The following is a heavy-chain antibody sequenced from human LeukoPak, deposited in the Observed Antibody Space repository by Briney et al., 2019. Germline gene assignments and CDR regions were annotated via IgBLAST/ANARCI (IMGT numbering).Heavy chain of an antibody. CDR2: INSDGSST. J-gene: IGHJ6*02. V-gene: IGHV3-74*01. CDR1: GFTFSSYW. Sequence: GGSLRLSCAASGFTFSSYWMHWVRQAPGKGLVWVSRINSDGSSTTYADSVKGRFTISRDNAKNTLYLQMNSLRAEDTAVYFCARDYGRSRDYGMEVWGQGTTVTVSS. CDR3: ARDYGRSRDYGMEV. D-gene: IGHD3-10*01.